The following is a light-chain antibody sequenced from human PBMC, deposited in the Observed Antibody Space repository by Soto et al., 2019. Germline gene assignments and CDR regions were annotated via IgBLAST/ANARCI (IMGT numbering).Light chain of an antibody. V-gene: IGKV3-11*01. J-gene: IGKJ4*01. CDR1: QSVSGY. CDR2: DAS. Sequence: EIVLTQSPATLSLSPGERVTLSCRASQSVSGYLAWYQQKSGQAPRLVIYDASSRATGIPARFSGGGSGTDFNLTISSLEPEDFAVYYCQQRSNWPLTFGGGTKVEIK. CDR3: QQRSNWPLT.